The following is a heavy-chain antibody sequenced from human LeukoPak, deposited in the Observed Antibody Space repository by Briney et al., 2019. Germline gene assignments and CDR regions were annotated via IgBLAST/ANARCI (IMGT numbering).Heavy chain of an antibody. V-gene: IGHV5-10-1*01. CDR1: GYSFTSHW. D-gene: IGHD5-24*01. CDR3: ARQLVTIGGAFDY. J-gene: IGHJ4*02. CDR2: IDPSDSYT. Sequence: GESLKISCKGSGYSFTSHWINWVRQMPGKGLEWMGRIDPSDSYTNYSPSFQGHVTISADKSISTAYLQWSSLKASDTAMYYCARQLVTIGGAFDYWGQGTLVTVSP.